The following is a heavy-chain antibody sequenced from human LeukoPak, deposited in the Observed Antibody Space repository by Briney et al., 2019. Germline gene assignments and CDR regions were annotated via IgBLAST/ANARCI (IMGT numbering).Heavy chain of an antibody. D-gene: IGHD7-27*01. J-gene: IGHJ4*02. V-gene: IGHV3-7*04. CDR1: GXTFGSYW. CDR3: ARASDVGTIDY. CDR2: INEDGSEK. Sequence: GGSLRLSCAASGXTFGSYWMSWVRQAPGKGREWVANINEDGSEKYHVDSVKGRFTISRDNAKNSLYLQMDSLTAADTAVYYCARASDVGTIDYWGQGTLVTVSS.